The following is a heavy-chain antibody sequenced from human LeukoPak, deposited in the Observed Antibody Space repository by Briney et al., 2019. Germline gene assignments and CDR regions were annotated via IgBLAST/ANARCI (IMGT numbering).Heavy chain of an antibody. CDR3: ARSRAFNSGAFDP. CDR1: GGSVSSGSYY. V-gene: IGHV4-61*01. CDR2: IYYSAST. D-gene: IGHD1-26*01. Sequence: SETLSLTCTVSGGSVSSGSYYWSWIRQPPGKGLEWIGYIYYSASTNYNPSLKSRVTISVDTSKNQFSLRLNSVTAADTAVYYCARSRAFNSGAFDPWGQGSLVTVSS. J-gene: IGHJ5*02.